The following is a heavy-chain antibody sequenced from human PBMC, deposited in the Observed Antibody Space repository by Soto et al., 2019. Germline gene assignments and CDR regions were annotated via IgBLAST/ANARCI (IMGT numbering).Heavy chain of an antibody. Sequence: SETQSLTCTVSGGYSSSGGYYWSWIRQHPGKGLEWIGYIYYSGSTYYNPSLKSRVTISVDTSKNQFSLKLRSEDTAVYFCATETQWLAPYYFDHWGQGTLVTVSS. CDR1: GGYSSSGGYY. CDR3: ATETQWLAPYYFDH. J-gene: IGHJ4*02. V-gene: IGHV4-31*03. D-gene: IGHD6-19*01. CDR2: IYYSGST.